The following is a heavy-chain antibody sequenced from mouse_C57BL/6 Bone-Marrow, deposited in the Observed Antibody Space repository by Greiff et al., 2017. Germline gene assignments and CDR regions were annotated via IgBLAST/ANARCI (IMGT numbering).Heavy chain of an antibody. J-gene: IGHJ2*01. Sequence: VQLKESGPELVKPGASVKISCKASGYSFTDYNMNWVKQSHGKSLEWIGVINPNYGTTSYNQKFKGKAILTADKSSSTAYMELRSLTSEDSAVDYCTRRGRTVVAVDYWGRGTTLTVSS. CDR1: GYSFTDYN. V-gene: IGHV1-39*01. D-gene: IGHD1-1*01. CDR3: TRRGRTVVAVDY. CDR2: INPNYGTT.